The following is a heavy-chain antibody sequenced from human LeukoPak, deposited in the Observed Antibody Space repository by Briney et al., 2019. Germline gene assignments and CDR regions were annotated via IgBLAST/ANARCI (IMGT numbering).Heavy chain of an antibody. D-gene: IGHD2-8*01. CDR2: IGIDSGNT. CDR3: ARENGVRLATRGYFAY. V-gene: IGHV3-48*01. CDR1: GFTFSDYS. J-gene: IGHJ4*02. Sequence: GGSLRLSGAASGFTFSDYSMNGVRQAPGKGLEWMSYIGIDSGNTNYADSVKGRFTISGDNSKNTLYLQMNSLRAEDTAVYYCARENGVRLATRGYFAYWGQGTLVTVSS.